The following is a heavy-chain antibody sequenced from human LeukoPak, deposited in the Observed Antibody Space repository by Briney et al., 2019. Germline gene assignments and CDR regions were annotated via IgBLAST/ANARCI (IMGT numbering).Heavy chain of an antibody. V-gene: IGHV4-34*01. CDR3: ARVTVLRYFDWLPDYFDY. D-gene: IGHD3-9*01. Sequence: PSETLSLTCAVYGGSFSGYYWSWIRQPPGKGLEWIGEINHSGSTNYNPSLKSRVTISVDTSKNQFSLKLSPVTAADTAVYYCARVTVLRYFDWLPDYFDYWGQRTPGTVSS. CDR1: GGSFSGYY. CDR2: INHSGST. J-gene: IGHJ4*02.